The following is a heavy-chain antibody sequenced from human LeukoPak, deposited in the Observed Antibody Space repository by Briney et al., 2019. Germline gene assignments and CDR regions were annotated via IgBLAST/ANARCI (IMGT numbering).Heavy chain of an antibody. Sequence: PGGSLRLSCAASGFTFDDYAMHWVRQAPGKGLEWVSGISWNSGSIGYADSVKGRFTISRDNAKNSLYLRMNSLRAEDTALYYCAKVRTYDSSGYYGPFDYWGQGTLVTVSS. CDR2: ISWNSGSI. CDR3: AKVRTYDSSGYYGPFDY. CDR1: GFTFDDYA. J-gene: IGHJ4*02. D-gene: IGHD3-22*01. V-gene: IGHV3-9*01.